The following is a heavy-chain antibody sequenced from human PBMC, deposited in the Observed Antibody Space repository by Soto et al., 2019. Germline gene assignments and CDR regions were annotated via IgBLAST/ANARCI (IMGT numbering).Heavy chain of an antibody. J-gene: IGHJ4*02. D-gene: IGHD2-21*02. CDR2: ISGRGVDT. Sequence: EVQLLESGGGFVQPGGSLRLSGAASGFSFSSLAMSWVRQAPGQRLEWVSSISGRGVDTLYADSVKGLFTSSRDNSRNPLYLPVNRLTAEDTDVYYCAKDQTDVTRFDYWGQGTLVTVSS. V-gene: IGHV3-23*01. CDR3: AKDQTDVTRFDY. CDR1: GFSFSSLA.